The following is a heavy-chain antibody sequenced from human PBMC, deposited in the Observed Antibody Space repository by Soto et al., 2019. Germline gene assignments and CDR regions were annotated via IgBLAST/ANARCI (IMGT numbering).Heavy chain of an antibody. CDR1: EFTGINYA. J-gene: IGHJ4*02. Sequence: GSLRLAGVASEFTGINYAMRWVRQAPGKGLEWVSAISGNDDSTYYADSVKGRCIISRDNSKNTLDLQMNSLRAQDTAVYYCAKDLSKSGVFFFDYWGQGIRVTV. CDR2: ISGNDDST. CDR3: AKDLSKSGVFFFDY. V-gene: IGHV3-23*01. D-gene: IGHD3-3*01.